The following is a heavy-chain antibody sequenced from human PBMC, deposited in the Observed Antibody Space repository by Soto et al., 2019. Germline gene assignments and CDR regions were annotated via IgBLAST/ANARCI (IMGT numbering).Heavy chain of an antibody. CDR2: IYSGGTT. CDR1: ALTASKNY. CDR3: ARGGSGSDWDYYGMDV. D-gene: IGHD3-10*01. J-gene: IGHJ6*02. V-gene: IGHV3-66*01. Sequence: EVQLVESGGGLVQPGGSLRLSCAGSALTASKNYMSWVLQPPGKGLEWVSVIYSGGTTYYADSVKDRFSISRDNSKSTLYLQMDNLRAGDTAVYYCARGGSGSDWDYYGMDVWGQGTTVTVSS.